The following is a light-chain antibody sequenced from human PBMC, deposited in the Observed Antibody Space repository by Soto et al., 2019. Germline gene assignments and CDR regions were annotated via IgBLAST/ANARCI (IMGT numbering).Light chain of an antibody. J-gene: IGKJ5*01. V-gene: IGKV1-39*01. CDR3: QQSYSNPRTT. Sequence: DIQMTQSPSSLSASVGDRVTITCRASHSMSSYLNWYQLKPGKAPKLLIYAASSLQSGVPSRFSGSGSGTDFTLTISSLQPEDFATYDCQQSYSNPRTTFGQGTRLEIK. CDR1: HSMSSY. CDR2: AAS.